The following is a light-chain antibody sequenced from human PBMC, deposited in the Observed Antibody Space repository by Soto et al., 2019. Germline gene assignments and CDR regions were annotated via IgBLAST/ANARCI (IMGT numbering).Light chain of an antibody. CDR1: QSINWY. V-gene: IGKV1-39*01. CDR2: AAY. J-gene: IGKJ1*01. Sequence: DIQMTQSPSSLSASVGDRVTITCGASQSINWYLNWYQQKPGKAPKLLIYAAYNLQSGVPSRFSGSGSGTDFTLTINGLLDEDFAPYSCQQSYDNPRTFGPGTKVDIK. CDR3: QQSYDNPRT.